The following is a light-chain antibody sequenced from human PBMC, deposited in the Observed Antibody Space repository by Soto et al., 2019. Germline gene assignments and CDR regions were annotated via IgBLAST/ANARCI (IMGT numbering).Light chain of an antibody. J-gene: IGLJ3*02. CDR1: YSDIGGYKH. V-gene: IGLV2-14*01. Sequence: QSALTQPASVSASPGQSITISCIGTYSDIGGYKHVSWYQQHPGKDPKLIIYEASNRPSGISNRFSGSKSGNTASLTVSGLQAEDEADYYCSSHAGSNNLVFGGGTKVTVL. CDR3: SSHAGSNNLV. CDR2: EAS.